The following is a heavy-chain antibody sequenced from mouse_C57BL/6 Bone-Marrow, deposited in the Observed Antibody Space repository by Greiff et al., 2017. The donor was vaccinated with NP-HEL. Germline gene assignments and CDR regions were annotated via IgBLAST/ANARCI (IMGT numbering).Heavy chain of an antibody. Sequence: EVKLQQSGPELVKPGASVKMSCKASGYTFTDYNMHWVKQSHGKSLEWIGYINPNNGGTSYNQKFKGKATLTVNKSSSTAYMELRSLTSEDSAVYYCARWYYGSSFFAYWGQGTLVTVSA. CDR2: INPNNGGT. CDR3: ARWYYGSSFFAY. J-gene: IGHJ3*01. D-gene: IGHD1-1*01. V-gene: IGHV1-22*01. CDR1: GYTFTDYN.